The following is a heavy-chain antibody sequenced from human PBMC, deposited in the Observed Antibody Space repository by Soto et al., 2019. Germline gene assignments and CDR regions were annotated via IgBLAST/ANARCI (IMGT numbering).Heavy chain of an antibody. D-gene: IGHD2-21*02. CDR1: GGSISSGGYY. CDR2: IYYSGST. J-gene: IGHJ6*02. CDR3: ARVCGGDCHYGMDV. Sequence: QVQLQESGPGLVKPSQTLSLTCTVSGGSISSGGYYWSWIRLHPGKGLEWIGYIYYSGSTYYNPSLKSRVTISVDTSKNQFSLKLSSVTAADTAVYYCARVCGGDCHYGMDVWGQGTTVTVSS. V-gene: IGHV4-31*03.